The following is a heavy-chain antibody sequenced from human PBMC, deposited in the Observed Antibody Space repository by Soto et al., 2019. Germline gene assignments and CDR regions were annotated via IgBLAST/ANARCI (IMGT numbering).Heavy chain of an antibody. V-gene: IGHV3-49*04. CDR1: GFTFGDYA. D-gene: IGHD4-17*01. CDR3: TRFGIYGDFTFDY. Sequence: SLRLSCTASGFTFGDYAMSWVRQAPGKGLEWVGFIRSKAYGGTTEYAASVKGRFTISGDDSKSIAYLQMNSLKTEDTAVYYCTRFGIYGDFTFDYWGQGTLVTVSS. CDR2: IRSKAYGGTT. J-gene: IGHJ4*02.